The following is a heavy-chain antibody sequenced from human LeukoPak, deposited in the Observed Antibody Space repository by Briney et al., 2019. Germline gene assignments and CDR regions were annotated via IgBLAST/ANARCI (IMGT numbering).Heavy chain of an antibody. V-gene: IGHV3-23*01. CDR2: TSDRGDYT. D-gene: IGHD4/OR15-4a*01. CDR3: AKKAQYDGHYPLDY. Sequence: GGSLRLSCAASGFTFSSYSMSWVRQASGKGLEWVSGTSDRGDYTYYADSVKGRFTISRDTSKNTLYLQMNSLRAEDTALYFCAKKAQYDGHYPLDYWGQGTLVTVSA. CDR1: GFTFSSYS. J-gene: IGHJ4*02.